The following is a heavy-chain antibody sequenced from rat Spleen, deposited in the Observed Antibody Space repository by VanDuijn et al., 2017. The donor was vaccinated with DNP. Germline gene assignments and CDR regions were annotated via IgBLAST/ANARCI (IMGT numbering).Heavy chain of an antibody. CDR2: MNSAGST. J-gene: IGHJ2*01. V-gene: IGHV3-3*01. CDR3: VRGKYNSDYFYY. CDR1: GSSFSTYR. D-gene: IGHD4-3*01. Sequence: EVQLQESGPGLVKPSQSLSLTCSVTGSSFSTYRWNWIRKFPGNKLEWLGYMNSAGSTNYSPSLKSRISITRDTSKNQFFLQVNSITTEDTATYYCVRGKYNSDYFYYWGQGVMVTVSS.